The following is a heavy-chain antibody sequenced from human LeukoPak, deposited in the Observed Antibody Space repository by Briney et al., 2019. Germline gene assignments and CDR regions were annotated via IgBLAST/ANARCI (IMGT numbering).Heavy chain of an antibody. CDR2: ISDSGSSV. Sequence: GGSLRLSCEASGFTFSIYEVNWVRQAPGKGLEWLSHISDSGSSVHYADSVKGRFTISRDNSKNSLYLEMNSLRVEDTAIYYCARETSQKGAHYMDVWGKGTTVTISS. D-gene: IGHD3-16*01. CDR3: ARETSQKGAHYMDV. CDR1: GFTFSIYE. V-gene: IGHV3-48*03. J-gene: IGHJ6*03.